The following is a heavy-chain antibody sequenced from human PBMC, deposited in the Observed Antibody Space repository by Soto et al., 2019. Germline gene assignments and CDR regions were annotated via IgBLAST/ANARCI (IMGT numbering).Heavy chain of an antibody. CDR3: ARFGLVTFDS. Sequence: GGSLRLSCAASGFLFNTYSMDWVRQAPGKGLEWVASISPSGSYMYYGDSLKGRFTVSRDNAKNSLYLQMDSLRADDTAIYYCARFGLVTFDSWGQGTLVTVSS. J-gene: IGHJ4*02. V-gene: IGHV3-21*01. CDR2: ISPSGSYM. D-gene: IGHD3-3*01. CDR1: GFLFNTYS.